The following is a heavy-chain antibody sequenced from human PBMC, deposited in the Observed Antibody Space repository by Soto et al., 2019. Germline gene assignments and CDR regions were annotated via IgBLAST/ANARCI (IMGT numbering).Heavy chain of an antibody. V-gene: IGHV1-69*13. J-gene: IGHJ6*02. CDR3: AKPSDSSSSSYYYGMDV. D-gene: IGHD6-6*01. Sequence: GASVKVSCKASGGTFSSYAISWVRQAPGQGLEWMGGIIPIFGTANYAQKFQGRVTITADESTSTAYMELSSLRSEDTAVYYYAKPSDSSSSSYYYGMDVWGQGTTVTVSS. CDR1: GGTFSSYA. CDR2: IIPIFGTA.